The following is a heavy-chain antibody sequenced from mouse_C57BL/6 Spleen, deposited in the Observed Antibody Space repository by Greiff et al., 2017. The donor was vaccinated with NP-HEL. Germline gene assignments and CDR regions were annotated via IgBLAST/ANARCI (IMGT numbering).Heavy chain of an antibody. V-gene: IGHV1-18*01. CDR2: INPNNGGT. J-gene: IGHJ3*01. Sequence: EVQLQQSGPELVKPGASVKIPCKASGYTFTDYNMDWVKQSHGKSLEWIGDINPNNGGTIYNQKFKGKATLTVDKSSITAYMELRSLTSEDTAVYYCARSYYDYDGAWFAYWGQGTLVTVSA. CDR3: ARSYYDYDGAWFAY. D-gene: IGHD2-4*01. CDR1: GYTFTDYN.